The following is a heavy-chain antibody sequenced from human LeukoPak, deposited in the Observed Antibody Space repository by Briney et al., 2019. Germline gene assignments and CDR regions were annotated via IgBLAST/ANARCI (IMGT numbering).Heavy chain of an antibody. J-gene: IGHJ4*02. D-gene: IGHD6-6*01. CDR1: GFTFSSYS. CDR3: ATTSHSSSSAGSPKLFDY. CDR2: SSGSGGST. V-gene: IGHV3-23*01. Sequence: GGSLRLSCAASGFTFSSYSMRWVRQAPGKGLEWVSASSGSGGSTYYADSVKGRFTISRDNSKNTLYLQMNSLRAEDTAVYYCATTSHSSSSAGSPKLFDYWGQGTLVTVSS.